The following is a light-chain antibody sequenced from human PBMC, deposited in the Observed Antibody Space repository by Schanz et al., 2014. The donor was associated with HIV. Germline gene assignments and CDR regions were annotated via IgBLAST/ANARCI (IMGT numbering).Light chain of an antibody. J-gene: IGLJ2*01. V-gene: IGLV4-69*01. CDR2: LNRDGAH. CDR1: SGHSTYV. Sequence: QLVLTQSPSASASLGASVKLTCTLSSGHSTYVVAWHQQQPQKAPRFLMSLNRDGAHIKGDGIPDRFSGSSSGSERYLTISSLQSEDEADYYCQTWGTDPVVFAGGTKLTVL. CDR3: QTWGTDPVV.